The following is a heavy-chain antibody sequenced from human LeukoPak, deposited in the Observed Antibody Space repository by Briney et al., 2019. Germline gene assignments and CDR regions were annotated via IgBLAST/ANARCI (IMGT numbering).Heavy chain of an antibody. D-gene: IGHD3-10*01. Sequence: QPGGSLRLSCAASGFTFRNYGMSWVRQAPGKGLEWVSGVGGSGGSTYYADSVKGRFTISRDNSKNTLYLQMNSLRVEDTAVYYCASILLWFVYDYWGQGTLVTVSS. CDR1: GFTFRNYG. J-gene: IGHJ4*02. V-gene: IGHV3-23*01. CDR2: VGGSGGST. CDR3: ASILLWFVYDY.